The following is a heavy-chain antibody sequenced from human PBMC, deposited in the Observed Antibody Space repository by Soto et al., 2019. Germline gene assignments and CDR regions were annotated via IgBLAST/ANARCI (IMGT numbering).Heavy chain of an antibody. D-gene: IGHD4-4*01. J-gene: IGHJ5*02. Sequence: GASVKVSCKASGGTFSSYAISWVRQAPGQGLEWMGGIIPIFGTANYAQKFQGRVTITADKSTSTAYMELSSLRSGDTAVYYCARKNDYSNLIASFDPWGQGTLVTVSS. CDR1: GGTFSSYA. CDR2: IIPIFGTA. CDR3: ARKNDYSNLIASFDP. V-gene: IGHV1-69*06.